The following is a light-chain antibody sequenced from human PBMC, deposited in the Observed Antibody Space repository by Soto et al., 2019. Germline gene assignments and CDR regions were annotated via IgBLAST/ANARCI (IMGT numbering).Light chain of an antibody. V-gene: IGKV3D-20*02. CDR2: GAS. Sequence: EIVLTQSPGTLSLSPGERATLSCRASQSVSSSYLAWYQQKPGQAPRLLIYGASSRATGIPGRFSGSGSGTDFTLTISGLEPEDFAVYHCQQRSNWPLTFGGGTKVDIK. CDR3: QQRSNWPLT. J-gene: IGKJ4*01. CDR1: QSVSSSY.